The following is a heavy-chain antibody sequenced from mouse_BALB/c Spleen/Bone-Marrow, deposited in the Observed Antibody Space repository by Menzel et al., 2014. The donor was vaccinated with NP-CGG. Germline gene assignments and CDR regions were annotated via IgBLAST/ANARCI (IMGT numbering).Heavy chain of an antibody. CDR2: IDPANGNT. V-gene: IGHV14-3*02. J-gene: IGHJ1*01. CDR1: GFNIKDTY. CDR3: ASYRYAWYFDV. Sequence: EVKLVESGAELVKPGASVKLSCTASGFNIKDTYLHWVKQRPGQGLEWIGRIDPANGNTKYDPKFQGKATITADTSSNTAYLQLSSLTSEDTAVYYCASYRYAWYFDVWGAGTTVTVSS. D-gene: IGHD2-14*01.